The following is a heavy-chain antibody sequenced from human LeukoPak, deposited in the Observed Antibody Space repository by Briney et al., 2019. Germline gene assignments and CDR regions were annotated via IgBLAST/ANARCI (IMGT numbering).Heavy chain of an antibody. D-gene: IGHD3-10*01. Sequence: PGGSLRLSCTASGFTFSDSYVSWVRQAPGKGLEWVSYVSQSGSTIYYAHSVKGRFTISRDNGKNSLYLQMNSLRAEDTGMYYCAREGHTYGSDYWGQGTLVTVSS. V-gene: IGHV3-11*01. CDR1: GFTFSDSY. CDR3: AREGHTYGSDY. CDR2: VSQSGSTI. J-gene: IGHJ4*02.